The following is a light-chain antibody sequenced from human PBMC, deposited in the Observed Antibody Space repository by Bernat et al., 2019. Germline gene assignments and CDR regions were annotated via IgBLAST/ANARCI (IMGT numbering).Light chain of an antibody. V-gene: IGLV1-47*01. Sequence: QSVLTQPPSASGTPGQRVTISCSGSTSNIGSNYVYWYQQLPGTAPQLLIYSNNQRPSGVPDRFSGSKSGTSASLAISGLRSEDEADYYCAAWDDSLRGRVFGGGTKLTVL. CDR2: SNN. J-gene: IGLJ3*02. CDR3: AAWDDSLRGRV. CDR1: TSNIGSNY.